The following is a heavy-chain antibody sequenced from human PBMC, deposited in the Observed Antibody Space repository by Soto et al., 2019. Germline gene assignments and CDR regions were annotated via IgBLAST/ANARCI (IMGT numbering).Heavy chain of an antibody. J-gene: IGHJ6*03. V-gene: IGHV3-23*01. CDR2: ISGSGGST. D-gene: IGHD5-18*01. CDR1: GFTFSSYA. Sequence: PGGSLRLSCAASGFTFSSYAMSWVRQAPGKGLEWVSAISGSGGSTYYADSVKGRFTISRDNSKNTLYLQMNSLRAEDTAVYYCAKGGSAMVTLYYYYYMDVWGKGTTVTVSS. CDR3: AKGGSAMVTLYYYYYMDV.